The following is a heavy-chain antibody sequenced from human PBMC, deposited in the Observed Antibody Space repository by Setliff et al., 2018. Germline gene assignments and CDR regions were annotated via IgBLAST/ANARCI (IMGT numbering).Heavy chain of an antibody. CDR3: ARDRGGGLYDY. D-gene: IGHD3-16*01. V-gene: IGHV3-23*01. J-gene: IGHJ4*02. CDR1: GFTFRKHA. CDR2: VSGSGMTR. Sequence: GSLRLSCTASGFTFRKHALAWVRQAPGKGLQWVPSVSGSGMTRDYTDSVKGRFTVSRDSSQNKIHLQMNSLRAEDTAIYFCARDRGGGLYDYWGLGTLVTVSS.